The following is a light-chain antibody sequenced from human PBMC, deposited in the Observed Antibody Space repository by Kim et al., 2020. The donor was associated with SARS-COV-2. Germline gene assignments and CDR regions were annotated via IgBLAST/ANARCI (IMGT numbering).Light chain of an antibody. Sequence: SSELTQDPAVSVALGQTVRITCQGDCLRSYYATWYQQKPRQAPVLVIYGRNNRPSGIPDRFSGSTSGNTASLTIRGAQAADEADFYCQSRDSGGNVVFGG. V-gene: IGLV3-19*01. CDR1: CLRSYY. CDR2: GRN. CDR3: QSRDSGGNVV. J-gene: IGLJ2*01.